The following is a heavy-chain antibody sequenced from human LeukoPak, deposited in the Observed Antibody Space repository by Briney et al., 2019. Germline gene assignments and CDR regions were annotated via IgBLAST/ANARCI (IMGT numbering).Heavy chain of an antibody. D-gene: IGHD6-13*01. J-gene: IGHJ4*02. V-gene: IGHV4-59*01. CDR3: AAAAPGTFDY. CDR1: GGSISGDY. Sequence: SETLSLTCTVSGGSISGDYWSWIRQPPGKGLECIGYISYSGSTNYNPSLKSRVTISLDTSKNQFSLKLSSVTAADTAVYYCAAAAPGTFDYWGQGTLVTVSS. CDR2: ISYSGST.